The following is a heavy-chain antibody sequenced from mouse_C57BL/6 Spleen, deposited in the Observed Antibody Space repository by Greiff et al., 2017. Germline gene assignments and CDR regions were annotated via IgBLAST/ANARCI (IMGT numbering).Heavy chain of an antibody. CDR3: ARRNYYGSPWYGDV. D-gene: IGHD1-1*01. CDR1: GFTFSDYG. V-gene: IGHV5-17*01. CDR2: ISSGSSTI. J-gene: IGHJ1*03. Sequence: EVKVVESGGGLVKPGGSLKLSCAASGFTFSDYGMHWVRQAPEKGLEWVAYISSGSSTIYYADTVKGRFTISRDNAKNTLFLQMTSLRSEDTAMYYCARRNYYGSPWYGDVWGTGTTVTVSS.